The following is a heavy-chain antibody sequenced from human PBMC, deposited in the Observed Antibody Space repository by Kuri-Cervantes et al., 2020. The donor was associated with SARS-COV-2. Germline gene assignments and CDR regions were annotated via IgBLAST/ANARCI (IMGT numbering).Heavy chain of an antibody. CDR3: ARGGGYSYGTFDY. CDR1: GYSFTSYW. Sequence: ETLSLTCKGSGYSFTSYWIGWVRQMPGKGLEWMGIIYPGDSDTRYSPSFQGQVTISADKSISTAYLQWSSLKASDTAMYYCARGGGYSYGTFDYWGQGTLVTVSS. J-gene: IGHJ4*02. V-gene: IGHV5-51*01. D-gene: IGHD5-18*01. CDR2: IYPGDSDT.